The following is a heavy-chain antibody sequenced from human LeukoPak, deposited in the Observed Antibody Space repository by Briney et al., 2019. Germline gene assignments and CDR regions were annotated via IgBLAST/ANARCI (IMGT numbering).Heavy chain of an antibody. V-gene: IGHV4-59*01. Sequence: SETLSLTCTVSGGSISSYYWTWIRQPPGKQLEWIGYIDYSGFTNYSPSLKSRVTMSVDTTQNQFSLKLSSVTAADTAVYYCARDRRRELLHAFDIWGQGTMVTVSS. CDR2: IDYSGFT. CDR1: GGSISSYY. D-gene: IGHD1-26*01. J-gene: IGHJ3*02. CDR3: ARDRRRELLHAFDI.